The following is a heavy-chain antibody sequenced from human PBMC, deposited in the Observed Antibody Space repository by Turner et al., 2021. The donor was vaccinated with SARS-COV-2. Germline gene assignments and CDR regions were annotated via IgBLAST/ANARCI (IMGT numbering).Heavy chain of an antibody. CDR1: GYTLTEIF. CDR3: ATDPLGWAGYDY. CDR2: FDPEDRET. D-gene: IGHD6-25*01. V-gene: IGHV1-24*01. J-gene: IGHJ4*02. Sequence: QVQLVQSGAEMKKPGASVKVSCKVSGYTLTEIFIHWVRQAPGKGLEWMGGFDPEDRETIYAQKCQGRVTMTEDTSTDIAYMELSSLSSDDTAVYYCATDPLGWAGYDYWGQGTLVTVSS.